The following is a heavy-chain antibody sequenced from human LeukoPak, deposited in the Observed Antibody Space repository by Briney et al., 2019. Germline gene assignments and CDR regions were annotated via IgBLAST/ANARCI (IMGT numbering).Heavy chain of an antibody. Sequence: PSETPSLTCAVYGGSFSGYYWSWIRQPPGKGLEWIGEINHSGSTNYNPSLKSRVTISVDTSKNQFSLKLSSVTAADTAVYYCARGGYSYGPFDYWGQGTLVTVSS. CDR3: ARGGYSYGPFDY. J-gene: IGHJ4*02. CDR1: GGSFSGYY. D-gene: IGHD5-18*01. V-gene: IGHV4-34*01. CDR2: INHSGST.